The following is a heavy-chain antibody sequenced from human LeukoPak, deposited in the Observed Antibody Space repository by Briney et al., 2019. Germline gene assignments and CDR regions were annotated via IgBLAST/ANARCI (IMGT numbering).Heavy chain of an antibody. CDR3: ARGTGVQLERTFHYYYMDV. J-gene: IGHJ6*03. CDR2: IYFSGST. D-gene: IGHD1-1*01. Sequence: SETLSLTCAVYGGSFSGYYWGWIRQPPGKGLEWIGSIYFSGSTYYNPSLKSRVTISVDTSKHQFSLKLSSVTAADTAVYYCARGTGVQLERTFHYYYMDVWGKGTTVTISS. V-gene: IGHV4-34*01. CDR1: GGSFSGYY.